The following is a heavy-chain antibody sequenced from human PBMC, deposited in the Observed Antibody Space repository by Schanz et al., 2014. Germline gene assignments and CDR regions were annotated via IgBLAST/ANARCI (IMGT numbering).Heavy chain of an antibody. CDR3: ARGYSSSMDV. D-gene: IGHD6-6*01. Sequence: EVQLLESGGGLVQPGGSLRLSCEASGFTFSSFAMSWVRQAPGKGLEWVSVIYSGGSTYYADSVKGRFTISRDNSKNTLYLQMNSLRAEDTAVYYCARGYSSSMDVWGQGTTVTVSS. CDR1: GFTFSSFA. J-gene: IGHJ6*02. CDR2: IYSGGST. V-gene: IGHV3-66*01.